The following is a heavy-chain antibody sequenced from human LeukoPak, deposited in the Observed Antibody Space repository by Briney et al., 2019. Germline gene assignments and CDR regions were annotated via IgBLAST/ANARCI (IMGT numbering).Heavy chain of an antibody. CDR2: IYSGGST. CDR1: GFTVSSNY. J-gene: IGHJ4*02. D-gene: IGHD3-10*01. CDR3: ARDQYYYGSGTIDY. Sequence: GGSLRLSCAATGFTVSSNYMSWVRQAPGKGLEWVSVIYSGGSTYYADSVKGRFTISRDNSENTLYLQMNSLRAEDTAVYYCARDQYYYGSGTIDYWGQGTLVTVSS. V-gene: IGHV3-66*02.